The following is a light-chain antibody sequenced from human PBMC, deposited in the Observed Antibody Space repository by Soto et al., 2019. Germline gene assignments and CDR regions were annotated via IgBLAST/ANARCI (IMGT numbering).Light chain of an antibody. CDR3: QFGTMVWT. CDR1: QSVSDMY. J-gene: IGKJ1*01. V-gene: IGKV3-20*01. Sequence: EIALTQSPGTLPLSPGERATLSCRASQSVSDMYLACYQQKPRQAPRLLIYGASRTATGIPDRVSGSWAGADFILTISRVEDEDFAVYYCQFGTMVWTFGEGTKVEI. CDR2: GAS.